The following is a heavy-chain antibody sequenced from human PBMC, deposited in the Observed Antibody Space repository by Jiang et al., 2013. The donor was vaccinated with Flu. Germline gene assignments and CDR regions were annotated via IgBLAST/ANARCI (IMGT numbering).Heavy chain of an antibody. J-gene: IGHJ3*02. D-gene: IGHD3-10*01. Sequence: SGAEVKKPGSSVKVSCKASGGTFSSYTISWVRQAPGQGLEWMGRIIPILGIANYAQKFQGRVTITADKSTSTAYMELSSLRSEDTAVYYCASWYYYGSGSYYIDADYAFDIWGQGTMVTVSS. CDR1: GGTFSSYT. CDR2: IIPILGIA. CDR3: ASWYYYGSGSYYIDADYAFDI. V-gene: IGHV1-69*04.